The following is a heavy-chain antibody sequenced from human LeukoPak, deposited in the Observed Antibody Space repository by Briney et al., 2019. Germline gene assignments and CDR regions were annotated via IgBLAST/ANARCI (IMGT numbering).Heavy chain of an antibody. CDR2: IYSGDST. J-gene: IGHJ4*02. CDR3: AKDGGAGSSSYFDY. Sequence: GGSLRLSCAASGFTVSSNYMSWVRQAPGKGLEWVSVIYSGDSTYYADSVKGRFTISRDNSKNTLYLQMNSLRAEDTAVYYCAKDGGAGSSSYFDYWGQGTLVTVSS. CDR1: GFTVSSNY. V-gene: IGHV3-53*01. D-gene: IGHD6-6*01.